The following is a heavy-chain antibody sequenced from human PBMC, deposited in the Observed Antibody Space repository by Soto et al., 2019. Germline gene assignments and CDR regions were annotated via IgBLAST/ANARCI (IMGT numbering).Heavy chain of an antibody. CDR2: ISFDGNKK. D-gene: IGHD5-12*01. Sequence: QVQLVESGGGVVQPGRSLRLSCTASGFTFSSYTMHWVRQAPGKGLEWVALISFDGNKKYYADSVKDRFTVSRDNSKNTLYVQMNSLSPEDTAVYYCGRDRRFGDGYNLGFDYWGQGTLVTVSS. CDR3: GRDRRFGDGYNLGFDY. CDR1: GFTFSSYT. V-gene: IGHV3-30-3*01. J-gene: IGHJ4*02.